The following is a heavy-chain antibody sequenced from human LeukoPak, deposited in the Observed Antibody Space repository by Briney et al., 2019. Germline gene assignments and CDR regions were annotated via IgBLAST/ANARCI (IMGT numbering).Heavy chain of an antibody. Sequence: ASVKVSCKASGYTFTSYYMHWVRQAPRLGLEWMGWINPNNGGTNYAQKFQGRVTMTRDTSISTAYMELSRLRSDDTAVYYCARDDSNHFDYWGQGTLVTVSS. CDR1: GYTFTSYY. J-gene: IGHJ4*02. CDR3: ARDDSNHFDY. V-gene: IGHV1-2*02. CDR2: INPNNGGT. D-gene: IGHD4-4*01.